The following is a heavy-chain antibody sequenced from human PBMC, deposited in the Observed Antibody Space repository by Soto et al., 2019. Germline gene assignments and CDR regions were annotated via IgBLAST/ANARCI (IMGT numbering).Heavy chain of an antibody. CDR2: TYYRSKWYN. J-gene: IGHJ6*02. D-gene: IGHD6-13*01. CDR1: GDSVSSNSAA. V-gene: IGHV6-1*01. Sequence: SQTLSLTCAISGDSVSSNSAAWNWIRQSPSRGLEWLGRTYYRSKWYNDYAVSVKSRITINPDTSKNQFSLQLNSVTPEDTAVYYCARGRIAAAGRAYYYYYGMDVWGQGTTVTVS. CDR3: ARGRIAAAGRAYYYYYGMDV.